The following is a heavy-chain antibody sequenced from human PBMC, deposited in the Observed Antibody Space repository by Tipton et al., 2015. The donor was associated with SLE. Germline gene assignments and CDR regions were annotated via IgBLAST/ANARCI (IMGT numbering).Heavy chain of an antibody. Sequence: TLSPTCAVYGGSFSGYYWSWIRQSPGKGLEWIGEIHHSGSTNYNPSLKSRLTISVDTSKNQFSLKLSSVTAADTAVYYCARSPRGSLLRGRFDYWGQGTLVTVSS. D-gene: IGHD3-10*01. V-gene: IGHV4-34*01. CDR1: GGSFSGYY. CDR3: ARSPRGSLLRGRFDY. CDR2: IHHSGST. J-gene: IGHJ4*02.